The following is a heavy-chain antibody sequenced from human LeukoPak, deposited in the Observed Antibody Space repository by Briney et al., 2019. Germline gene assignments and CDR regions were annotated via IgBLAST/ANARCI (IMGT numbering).Heavy chain of an antibody. CDR2: INGGGGDR. CDR1: GFIFRNYA. J-gene: IGHJ4*02. Sequence: PGGSLRLSCAASGFIFRNYAMRWVRQAPGKGLEWVSAINGGGGDRFYADSVKGRLTISRDNSKNTLYLQMSSLRVEDTAVYYCGKAEAGTYYFDYWGQGTLVTVSS. CDR3: GKAEAGTYYFDY. V-gene: IGHV3-23*01. D-gene: IGHD6-19*01.